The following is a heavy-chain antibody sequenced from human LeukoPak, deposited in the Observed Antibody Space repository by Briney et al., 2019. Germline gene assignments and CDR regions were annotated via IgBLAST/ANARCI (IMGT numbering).Heavy chain of an antibody. CDR2: IHHSGRT. CDR3: ARDDSMSGTAYDY. J-gene: IGHJ4*02. Sequence: SETLSLTCAVDGGSFSGYYWGWIRQPPGKGLEWIGEIHHSGRTKYNPSLTSRVTISLDTSKSQLSLQLSYVTAADMAVYFCARDDSMSGTAYDYWGQGTLVTVSS. V-gene: IGHV4-34*01. CDR1: GGSFSGYY. D-gene: IGHD1-26*01.